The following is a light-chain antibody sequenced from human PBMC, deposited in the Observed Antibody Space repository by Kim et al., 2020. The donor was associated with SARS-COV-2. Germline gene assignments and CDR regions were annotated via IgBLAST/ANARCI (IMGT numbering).Light chain of an antibody. CDR3: ASYTTSGTWV. V-gene: IGLV2-14*03. CDR2: DVS. Sequence: GQPTATSGTGTSSDVGAYNNVSWYQQHPDKAPKFMIYDVSNRPSGVSDRFSGSKSGNTASLTISGLQAEDEADYHCASYTTSGTWVFGGGTQLTVL. CDR1: SSDVGAYNN. J-gene: IGLJ3*02.